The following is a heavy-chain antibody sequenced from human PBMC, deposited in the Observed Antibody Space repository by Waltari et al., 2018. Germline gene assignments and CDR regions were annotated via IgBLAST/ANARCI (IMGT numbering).Heavy chain of an antibody. CDR1: GGSFSGSY. CDR2: INHSGST. D-gene: IGHD6-19*01. J-gene: IGHJ5*02. CDR3: ARDRRIAVALHWFDP. Sequence: QVQLQQWGAGLLKPSETLSLTCAVYGGSFSGSYWSWIRQPPGTGLGGLGEINHSGSTNYNPSLKSRVTISVDTSKNQFSLKLSSVTAADTAVYYCARDRRIAVALHWFDPWGQGTLVTVSS. V-gene: IGHV4-34*01.